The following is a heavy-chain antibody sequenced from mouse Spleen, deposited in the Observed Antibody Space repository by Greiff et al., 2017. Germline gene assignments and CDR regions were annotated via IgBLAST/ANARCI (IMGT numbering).Heavy chain of an antibody. V-gene: IGHV2-2*01. D-gene: IGHD4-1*01. Sequence: QVQLQQSGPGLVQPSQSLSITCTVSGFSLTSYGVHWVRQSPGKGLEWLGVIWSGGSTDYNAAFISRLSISKDNSKSQVFFKMNSLQADDTAIYYCARRSNWGYFDYWGQGTTLTVSS. CDR1: GFSLTSYG. CDR3: ARRSNWGYFDY. J-gene: IGHJ2*01. CDR2: IWSGGST.